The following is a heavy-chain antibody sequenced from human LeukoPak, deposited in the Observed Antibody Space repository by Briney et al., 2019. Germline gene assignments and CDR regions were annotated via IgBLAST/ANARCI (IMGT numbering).Heavy chain of an antibody. V-gene: IGHV1-24*01. CDR2: FDPEDGET. Sequence: ASVKVSCKVSGYTVTELSMHWVRQAPGKGLEWMGGFDPEDGETIYAQKFQGRVTMTEDTSTDTAYMELSSLRSEDTAVYYCATVAMVRGATYFDYWGQGTLVTVSS. CDR3: ATVAMVRGATYFDY. CDR1: GYTVTELS. D-gene: IGHD3-10*01. J-gene: IGHJ4*02.